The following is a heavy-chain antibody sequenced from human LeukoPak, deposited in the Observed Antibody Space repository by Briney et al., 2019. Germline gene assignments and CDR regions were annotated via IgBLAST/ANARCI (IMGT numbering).Heavy chain of an antibody. J-gene: IGHJ3*02. CDR2: ISGSGGNT. V-gene: IGHV3-23*01. CDR3: AKTGGYSYGYGLSAFDI. D-gene: IGHD5-18*01. CDR1: GFTFSSYA. Sequence: KAGGSLRLSCTASGFTFSSYAMSWVRQAPGKGLEWVSGISGSGGNTYYADSVKGRLTISRDNSKNTLYLQMNSLRAEDTAVYYCAKTGGYSYGYGLSAFDIWGQGTMVTVSS.